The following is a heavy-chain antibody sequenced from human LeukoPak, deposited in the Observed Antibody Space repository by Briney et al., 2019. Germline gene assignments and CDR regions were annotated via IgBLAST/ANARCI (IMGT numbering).Heavy chain of an antibody. V-gene: IGHV3-7*01. CDR2: INQDGNNI. J-gene: IGHJ6*02. Sequence: GGSLRLSCAASGFTFSSYWMSWVRQAPGKGLEWVANINQDGNNIYYLDSVKGRFTISRDNSKNTLYLQMNSLRAEDTAVYYCARGSLAVTTSYGMDVWGQGTTVTVSS. D-gene: IGHD4-17*01. CDR1: GFTFSSYW. CDR3: ARGSLAVTTSYGMDV.